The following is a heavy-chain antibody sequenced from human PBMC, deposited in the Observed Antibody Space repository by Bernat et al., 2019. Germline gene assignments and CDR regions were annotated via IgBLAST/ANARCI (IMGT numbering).Heavy chain of an antibody. J-gene: IGHJ4*02. D-gene: IGHD2-15*01. CDR2: ISSSSSTI. Sequence: EVQLVESGGGLVQPGGSLRLSCAASGFTFSSYSMNWVRQAPGKGLEWVSYISSSSSTIYYEDSVKGRFTISRDNAKNSLYLQMNSLRAEDTAVYYCARDIRAATYPFTGTNDYWGQGTLVTVSS. CDR1: GFTFSSYS. V-gene: IGHV3-48*01. CDR3: ARDIRAATYPFTGTNDY.